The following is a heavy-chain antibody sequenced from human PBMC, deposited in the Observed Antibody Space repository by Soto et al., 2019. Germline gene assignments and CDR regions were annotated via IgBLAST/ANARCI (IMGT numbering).Heavy chain of an antibody. Sequence: EEQLLESGGGLIQPGGSLRLSCAASGFAFYNYAMAWVRQAPGKGLEWVSGISDSGFSIYYTDSVKGRFTISRDNSKNTLFLQMDSLRGEDTALYYCAKDARRTGLLGQWVGWGQGTLVTVSS. D-gene: IGHD1-26*01. CDR1: GFAFYNYA. CDR3: AKDARRTGLLGQWVG. J-gene: IGHJ4*02. CDR2: ISDSGFSI. V-gene: IGHV3-23*01.